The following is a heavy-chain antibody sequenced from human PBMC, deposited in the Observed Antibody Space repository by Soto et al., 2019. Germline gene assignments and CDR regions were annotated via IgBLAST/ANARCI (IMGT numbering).Heavy chain of an antibody. CDR2: INHSGSI. CDR3: ARPPYGFGFDV. CDR1: GGSFSVYS. J-gene: IGHJ3*01. V-gene: IGHV4-34*01. D-gene: IGHD4-17*01. Sequence: QVLLQQWGAGLLKSSETLSLTCAVYGGSFSVYSWTWIRQPPGKGLEWIGEINHSGSINYNPSLKSRVTISVDTSKNHFLLKLSSVTAADTAVYYCARPPYGFGFDVWGQGTMVTVSS.